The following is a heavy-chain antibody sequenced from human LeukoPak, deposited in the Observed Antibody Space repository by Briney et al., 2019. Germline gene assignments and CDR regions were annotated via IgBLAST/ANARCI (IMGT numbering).Heavy chain of an antibody. CDR3: ARQRKQLVRYYYYYYYMDV. Sequence: SETLSLTCTVSGGSISSYYWSWIRQPPGKGLEWIGYIYTSGSTNYNPSLKSRATISVDTSKNQFSLKLSSVTAADTAVYYCARQRKQLVRYYYYYYYMDVWGKGTTVTVSS. CDR2: IYTSGST. CDR1: GGSISSYY. J-gene: IGHJ6*03. V-gene: IGHV4-59*08. D-gene: IGHD6-13*01.